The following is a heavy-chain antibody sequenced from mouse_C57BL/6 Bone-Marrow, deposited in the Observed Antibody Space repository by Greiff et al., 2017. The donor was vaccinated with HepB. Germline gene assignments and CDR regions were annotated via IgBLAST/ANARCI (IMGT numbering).Heavy chain of an antibody. V-gene: IGHV15-2*01. D-gene: IGHD1-1*01. J-gene: IGHJ1*03. CDR3: ARKPYGSRYWYFDV. Sequence: QVQLQQSGSELRSPGSSVKLSCKDFDSEVFPIAYMSWVRQKPGHGFEWIGGILPSIGRTIYGEKFEDKATLDADTLSNTAYLELNSLTSEDSAIYYCARKPYGSRYWYFDVWGTGTTVTVSS. CDR2: ILPSIGRT. CDR1: DSEVFPIAY.